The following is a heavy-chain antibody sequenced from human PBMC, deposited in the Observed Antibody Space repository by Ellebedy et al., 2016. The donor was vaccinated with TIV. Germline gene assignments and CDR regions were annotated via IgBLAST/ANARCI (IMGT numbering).Heavy chain of an antibody. CDR3: ARDPQKYYYDNSGSYFDY. J-gene: IGHJ4*02. CDR1: GYTFTGYY. D-gene: IGHD3-22*01. Sequence: ASVKVSCXASGYTFTGYYMHWVRQAPGQGLEWMGWINPNSGGTNYAQKFQGRVTMTRDTSISTAYMELSRLRSDDTAVYYCARDPQKYYYDNSGSYFDYWGQGTLVTVSS. V-gene: IGHV1-2*02. CDR2: INPNSGGT.